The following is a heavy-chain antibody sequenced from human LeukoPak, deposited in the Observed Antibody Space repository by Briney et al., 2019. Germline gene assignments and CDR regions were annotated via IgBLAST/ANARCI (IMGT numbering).Heavy chain of an antibody. J-gene: IGHJ3*01. CDR1: GFTFSYSS. CDR3: ARDIADTGAIDAFDL. D-gene: IGHD5-18*01. CDR2: INSISTYI. V-gene: IGHV3-21*01. Sequence: PGGALRLSCVASGFTFSYSSMNWVRQAPGKGPEWVSSINSISTYIYYADSLRGRFTISRANADNSLYLQMNSLRAEDTAVYYCARDIADTGAIDAFDLWGQGTMVTVSS.